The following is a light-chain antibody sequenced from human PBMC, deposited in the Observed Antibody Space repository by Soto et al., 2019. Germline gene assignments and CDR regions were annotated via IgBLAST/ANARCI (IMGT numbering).Light chain of an antibody. CDR3: QVWDSSSDHVV. CDR2: YDT. Sequence: ALTQPPSVSVAPGKTARITCGGNNIGSKSVHWYQQKPGQAPVLVIYYDTDRPSGIPERFSGSNSGNTATLTISRVEAGDEADYYCQVWDSSSDHVVFGGGTKLTVL. J-gene: IGLJ2*01. V-gene: IGLV3-21*04. CDR1: NIGSKS.